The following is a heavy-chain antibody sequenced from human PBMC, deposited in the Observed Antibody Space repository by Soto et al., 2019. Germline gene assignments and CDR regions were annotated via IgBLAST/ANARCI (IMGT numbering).Heavy chain of an antibody. V-gene: IGHV3-48*01. CDR3: ARDLSWGSNWYYYMDV. J-gene: IGHJ6*03. D-gene: IGHD7-27*01. CDR2: ISSSSSVI. Sequence: EVQLVESGGGLVQPWVSLRLSCATSGFILSDCAMNWVRQAPGKGLEWVSYISSSSSVIDYADSVKGRFTVSRDNARNSLYLQMNSLRAEDTAVYYCARDLSWGSNWYYYMDVWGKGTTVTVSS. CDR1: GFILSDCA.